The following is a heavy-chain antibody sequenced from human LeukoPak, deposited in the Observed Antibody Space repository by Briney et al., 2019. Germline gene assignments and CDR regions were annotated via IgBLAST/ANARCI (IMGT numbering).Heavy chain of an antibody. Sequence: GGSLRLSCAASGFTVSSNYMSWVPRPPGKGLEGVSVIYSGGSTYYADSVKGRFTISRDNSKNTLYLQMNSLRAEDTAVYYCARDGGTAAGYPGREYYFDYWGQGTLVTVSS. CDR2: IYSGGST. CDR1: GFTVSSNY. J-gene: IGHJ4*02. D-gene: IGHD6-13*01. V-gene: IGHV3-66*02. CDR3: ARDGGTAAGYPGREYYFDY.